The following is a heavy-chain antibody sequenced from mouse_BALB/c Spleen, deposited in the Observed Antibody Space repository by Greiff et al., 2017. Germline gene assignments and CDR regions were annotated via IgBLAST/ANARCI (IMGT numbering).Heavy chain of an antibody. V-gene: IGHV2-9*02. CDR1: GFSLTSYG. J-gene: IGHJ4*01. CDR3: ARNEFDYAMDY. CDR2: IWAGGST. Sequence: VKLMESGPGLVAPSQSLSITCTVSGFSLTSYGVHWVRQPPGKGLEWLGVIWAGGSTNYNSALMSRLSISKDNSKSQVFLKMNSLQTDDTAMYYCARNEFDYAMDYWGQGTSVTVSS.